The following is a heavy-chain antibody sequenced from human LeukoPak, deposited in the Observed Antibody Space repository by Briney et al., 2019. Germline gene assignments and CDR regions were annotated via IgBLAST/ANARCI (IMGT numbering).Heavy chain of an antibody. D-gene: IGHD3-22*01. Sequence: ASVKVSCKASGYTFTSYYMHWVRQAPGQGLEWMAIINPSGGSSSYAQKFQGRVTMTRDTSTNTVYMELRSLRFEDTAVHYCARDSRPSYDSSGYYYPGDYWGQGTQVTVSS. CDR3: ARDSRPSYDSSGYYYPGDY. J-gene: IGHJ4*02. CDR2: INPSGGSS. CDR1: GYTFTSYY. V-gene: IGHV1-46*01.